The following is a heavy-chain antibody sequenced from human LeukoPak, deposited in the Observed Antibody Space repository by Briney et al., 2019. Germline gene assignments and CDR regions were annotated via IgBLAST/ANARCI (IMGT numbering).Heavy chain of an antibody. CDR3: ARSAVGTSCCTAVDY. J-gene: IGHJ4*02. D-gene: IGHD1-26*01. V-gene: IGHV3-23*01. Sequence: GGSLRLSCAASGFTFSTYAMTWVRQAPGKGLEWVSGISTSGDRTYYADSVKGRFTISRDNSKNTLYLQMNSLKAEDTAEYYCARSAVGTSCCTAVDYWGQGTLVTVSS. CDR2: ISTSGDRT. CDR1: GFTFSTYA.